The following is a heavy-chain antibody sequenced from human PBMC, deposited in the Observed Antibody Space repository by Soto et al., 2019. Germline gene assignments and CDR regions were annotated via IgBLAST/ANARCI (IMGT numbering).Heavy chain of an antibody. J-gene: IGHJ6*02. CDR2: IIPIFGTA. D-gene: IGHD3-16*01. CDR3: ARVAGYGKRYYYYRMDV. CDR1: GGTFSSYA. Sequence: GASVKVSCKASGGTFSSYAISWVRQAPGQGLEWMGGIIPIFGTANYAQKFQGRVTITADESTSTAYMELSSLRSEDTAVYYCARVAGYGKRYYYYRMDVWGQGTTVTVSS. V-gene: IGHV1-69*13.